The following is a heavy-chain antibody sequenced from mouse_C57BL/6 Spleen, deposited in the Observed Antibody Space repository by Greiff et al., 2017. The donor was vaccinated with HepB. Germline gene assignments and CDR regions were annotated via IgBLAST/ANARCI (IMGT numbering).Heavy chain of an antibody. CDR1: GYTFTSYW. Sequence: QVQLKQPGAELVKPGASVKLSCKASGYTFTSYWMHWVKQRPGRGLEWIGRIDPNSGGTKYNEKFKSKATLTVDKPSSTAYMQLSSLTSEDSAVYYCARRDDGYLYAMDYWGQGTSVTVSS. CDR3: ARRDDGYLYAMDY. D-gene: IGHD2-3*01. J-gene: IGHJ4*01. CDR2: IDPNSGGT. V-gene: IGHV1-72*01.